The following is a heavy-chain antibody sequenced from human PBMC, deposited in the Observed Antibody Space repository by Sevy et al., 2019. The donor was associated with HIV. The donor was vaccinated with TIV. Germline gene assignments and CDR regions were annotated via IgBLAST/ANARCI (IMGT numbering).Heavy chain of an antibody. J-gene: IGHJ6*02. CDR1: GFTSSKFV. D-gene: IGHD2-15*01. Sequence: GGSLRLSCAASGFTSSKFVMYWVRQAPGKGLEWVAFISYDGSNKYHADSVKGRFTISRDNSKNTLYVQMNSLRGEDTAVYYCARERGPYSYYYGMDVWGQGTTVTVSS. CDR3: ARERGPYSYYYGMDV. V-gene: IGHV3-30-3*01. CDR2: ISYDGSNK.